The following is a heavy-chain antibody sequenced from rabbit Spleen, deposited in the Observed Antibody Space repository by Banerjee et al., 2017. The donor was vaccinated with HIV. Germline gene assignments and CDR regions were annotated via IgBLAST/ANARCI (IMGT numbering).Heavy chain of an antibody. D-gene: IGHD8-1*01. CDR3: ARDGTGGSYFAL. J-gene: IGHJ6*01. Sequence: QQQLEESGGGLVKPEGSLTLTCKASGFDFSSNAMCWVRQAPGKGLEWIACIAGSSSGFTYSATWAKGRFTCSKTSSTTVTLQMTSLTVADTATYFCARDGTGGSYFALWGPGTLVTV. CDR1: GFDFSSNA. CDR2: IAGSSSGFT. V-gene: IGHV1S45*01.